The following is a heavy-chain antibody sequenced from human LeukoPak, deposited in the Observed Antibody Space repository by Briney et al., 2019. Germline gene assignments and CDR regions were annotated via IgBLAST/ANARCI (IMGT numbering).Heavy chain of an antibody. J-gene: IGHJ4*02. D-gene: IGHD6-6*01. CDR2: IIPIFGIA. Sequence: GASVKVSCEASGGTFSSYAISCVREAPGQGLEWMGRIIPIFGIANYAQKCQGRVTITAAKSTSTASMELSSLRSEDTAVYYCARDKYSSSLGDYWGQGTLVTVSS. V-gene: IGHV1-69*04. CDR1: GGTFSSYA. CDR3: ARDKYSSSLGDY.